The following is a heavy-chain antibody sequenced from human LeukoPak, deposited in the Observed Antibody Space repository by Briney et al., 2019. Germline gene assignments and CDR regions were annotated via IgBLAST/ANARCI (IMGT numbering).Heavy chain of an antibody. V-gene: IGHV3-48*03. CDR3: ARPSRPYRSSEYFQH. CDR1: GFTFSSYE. CDR2: ISSSGSTI. Sequence: GGSLRLSCAASGFTFSSYEMNWVRQVPGKGLEWILYISSSGSTIYFADSVKGRFTISRDNAKNSLYLQMNSLRAEDTAVYYCARPSRPYRSSEYFQHWGQGTLVIVSS. D-gene: IGHD6-13*01. J-gene: IGHJ1*01.